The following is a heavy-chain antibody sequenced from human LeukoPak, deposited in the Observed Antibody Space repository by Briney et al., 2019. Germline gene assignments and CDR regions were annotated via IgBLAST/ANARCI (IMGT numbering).Heavy chain of an antibody. CDR3: ARDRWFDT. Sequence: SDTLSLTCSVSGGSMSRYYWNWIRQPAGKGLEWLGRIYSTGSADYNPSLQSRVTMSVDTSKNEFSLRLTSVTAADTAIYYCARDRWFDTWGQGTLVTVSS. V-gene: IGHV4-4*07. J-gene: IGHJ5*02. CDR2: IYSTGSA. CDR1: GGSMSRYY.